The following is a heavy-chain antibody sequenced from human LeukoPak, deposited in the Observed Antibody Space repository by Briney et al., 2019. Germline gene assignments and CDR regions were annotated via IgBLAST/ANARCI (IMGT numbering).Heavy chain of an antibody. CDR3: VRDFRSADY. CDR1: GFTFSNYA. V-gene: IGHV3-74*01. CDR2: ICPDGTVT. J-gene: IGHJ4*02. Sequence: GGSLRLSCAASGFTFSNYAMSWVRQAPGKGLVWVSRICPDGTVTNYADSVKGRFTISRDNAKNMVFLQMNSLRADDTAVYYCVRDFRSADYWGQGILVTVSS.